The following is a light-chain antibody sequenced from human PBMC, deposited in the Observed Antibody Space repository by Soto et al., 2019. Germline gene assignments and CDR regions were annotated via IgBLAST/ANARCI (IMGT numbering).Light chain of an antibody. J-gene: IGLJ1*01. CDR2: DVS. Sequence: QSVLAQPGSLSGSPGRSVTISCTGTINDVGGYNSVSWYQQLRGRAPKLMIYDVSKCPSGVPDRFSGSKSGNTASLTISGLQAEDEADYYCCSYAGSYTYVFGAGTKVTVL. V-gene: IGLV2-11*01. CDR3: CSYAGSYTYV. CDR1: INDVGGYNS.